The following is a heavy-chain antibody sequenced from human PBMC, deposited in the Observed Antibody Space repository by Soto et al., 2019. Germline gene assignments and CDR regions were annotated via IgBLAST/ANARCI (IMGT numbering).Heavy chain of an antibody. CDR3: ARAPRGNYGYPSYFDY. J-gene: IGHJ4*02. CDR2: IYHSGST. V-gene: IGHV4-30-2*01. CDR1: GGSIGSGGYS. Sequence: SETLSLTCAVSGGSIGSGGYSWSWIRQPPGKGLEWIGYIYHSGSTYYNPSLKSRVTISVDTSKNQFSLKLSSVTAADTAVYYCARAPRGNYGYPSYFDYWGQGTLVTVSS. D-gene: IGHD3-10*01.